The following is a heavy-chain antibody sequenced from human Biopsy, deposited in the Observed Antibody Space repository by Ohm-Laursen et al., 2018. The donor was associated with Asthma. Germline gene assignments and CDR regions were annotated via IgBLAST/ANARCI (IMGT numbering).Heavy chain of an antibody. Sequence: TLSLTCTVSGASIRGSGSYWAWIRQAPGKGPEWIGTTHYSGSTFYKPSLRSRVTMSLDTSTNQFSLRVRSVTATDTAVYYCASPVNRAFGGYEWAAVLDYWGQGILVTVSS. CDR2: THYSGST. CDR3: ASPVNRAFGGYEWAAVLDY. D-gene: IGHD5-12*01. J-gene: IGHJ4*02. CDR1: GASIRGSGSY. V-gene: IGHV4-39*01.